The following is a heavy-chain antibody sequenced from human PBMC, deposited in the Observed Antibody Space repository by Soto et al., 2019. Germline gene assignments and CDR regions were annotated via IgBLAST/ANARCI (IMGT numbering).Heavy chain of an antibody. Sequence: GGSLRLSCAASGFTFSNAWMSWVRQAPGKGLEWVGRIKSKTDGGTTDYAAPVKGRFTISRGDSKNTLYLQMNSLKTEDTAVYYCTTARNDFWTGYSDIYFDYWGQGTLVTVSS. J-gene: IGHJ4*02. V-gene: IGHV3-15*01. CDR3: TTARNDFWTGYSDIYFDY. D-gene: IGHD3-3*01. CDR2: IKSKTDGGTT. CDR1: GFTFSNAW.